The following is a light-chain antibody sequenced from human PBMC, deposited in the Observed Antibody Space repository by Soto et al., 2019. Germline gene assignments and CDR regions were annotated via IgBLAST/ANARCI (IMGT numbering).Light chain of an antibody. V-gene: IGKV1-5*01. CDR3: QQYNSYSRA. J-gene: IGKJ1*01. CDR2: DAS. CDR1: QSISNW. Sequence: GDRVTITCRASQSISNWLAWYQQRPGKAPNLLIYDASNLESGVPSRFSGSGSGTEFTLTNSSLQPDDFATYYCQQYNSYSRAFGQGTRVEIK.